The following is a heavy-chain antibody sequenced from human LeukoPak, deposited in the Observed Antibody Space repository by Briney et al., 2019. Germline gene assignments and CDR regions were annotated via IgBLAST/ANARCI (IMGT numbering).Heavy chain of an antibody. V-gene: IGHV4-4*07. CDR2: IYTSGST. Sequence: TSETLSLTCTVSGGSISSFYWSWIRQPAGKGLEWIGRIYTSGSTNYNPSLKSRVTMSVDTSKNQFSLKLSSVTAADTAVYYCARDSTSFPFDIWGQGTMVTVSS. CDR3: ARDSTSFPFDI. CDR1: GGSISSFY. D-gene: IGHD2-2*01. J-gene: IGHJ3*02.